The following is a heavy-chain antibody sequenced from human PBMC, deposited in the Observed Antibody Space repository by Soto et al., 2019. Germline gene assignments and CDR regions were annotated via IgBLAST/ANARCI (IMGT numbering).Heavy chain of an antibody. Sequence: QVQLVQSGAEVKKPGSSVKVSCKASGGTFSSYTISWVRQAPGQGLEWMGRIIPILGIANYAQKFQGRVTITADKSTSTAYMELSSLRSEDTAVYYCARDSCHPGYSGYETYYYYGMDVWGQGTTVTVSS. CDR2: IIPILGIA. CDR1: GGTFSSYT. D-gene: IGHD5-12*01. J-gene: IGHJ6*02. V-gene: IGHV1-69*08. CDR3: ARDSCHPGYSGYETYYYYGMDV.